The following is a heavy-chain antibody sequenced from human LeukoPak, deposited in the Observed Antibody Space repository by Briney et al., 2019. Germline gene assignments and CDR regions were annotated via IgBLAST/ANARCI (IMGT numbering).Heavy chain of an antibody. CDR2: ISYDGSNK. J-gene: IGHJ4*02. D-gene: IGHD3-22*01. CDR3: ARDRRDKDSSGYYYIYY. V-gene: IGHV3-30-3*01. Sequence: GGSLRLSCAASGFTLSSYAMHWVRQAPGKGLEWVAVISYDGSNKYYADSVKGRFTISRDNSKNTLYLQMNSLRAEDTAVYYCARDRRDKDSSGYYYIYYWGQGTLVTVSS. CDR1: GFTLSSYA.